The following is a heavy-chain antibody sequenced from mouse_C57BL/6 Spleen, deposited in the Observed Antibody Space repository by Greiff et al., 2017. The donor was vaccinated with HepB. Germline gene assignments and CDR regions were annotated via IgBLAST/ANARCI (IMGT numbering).Heavy chain of an antibody. D-gene: IGHD3-2*02. Sequence: QVQLQQSGAELARPGASVKLSCKASGYTFTSYGISWVKQRTGQGLEWIGEIYPRSGNTYYNEKFKGKATLTADKSSSTAYMELRSLTSEDSAVYFCAQTAQATPFAYWGQGTLVTVSA. CDR2: IYPRSGNT. J-gene: IGHJ3*01. CDR3: AQTAQATPFAY. V-gene: IGHV1-81*01. CDR1: GYTFTSYG.